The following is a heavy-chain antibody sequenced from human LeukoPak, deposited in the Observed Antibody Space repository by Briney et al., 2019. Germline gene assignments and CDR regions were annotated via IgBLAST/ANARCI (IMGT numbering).Heavy chain of an antibody. CDR3: AGDPTTVTKGLEI. CDR2: ISYIGST. V-gene: IGHV4-59*11. J-gene: IGHJ3*02. D-gene: IGHD4-17*01. CDR1: GGSFSSHY. Sequence: PSEILSLTCTVSGGSFSSHYWSWIRQPPGKGLEWIGYISYIGSTNYNPALKSRVTISVDTSKNQFSLKLSSVTAAEAAVYFCAGDPTTVTKGLEIWGQGTMVTVSS.